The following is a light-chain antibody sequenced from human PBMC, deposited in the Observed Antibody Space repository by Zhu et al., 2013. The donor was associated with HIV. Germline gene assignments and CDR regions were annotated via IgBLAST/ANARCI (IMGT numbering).Light chain of an antibody. Sequence: SYVLTQPPSVSVAPGQTARITCGGNKIGGKSVHWYQHKPGQAPVLVVYDDDDRPSGIPERFSGSNSGNTATLTISRVEAGDEADYYCQVWDSSSDPLYVFGTGTKVTVL. J-gene: IGLJ1*01. V-gene: IGLV3-21*02. CDR2: DDD. CDR3: QVWDSSSDPLYV. CDR1: KIGGKS.